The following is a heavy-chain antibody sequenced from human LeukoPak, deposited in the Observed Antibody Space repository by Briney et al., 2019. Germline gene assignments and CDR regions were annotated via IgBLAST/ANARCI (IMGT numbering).Heavy chain of an antibody. CDR3: TRGYSGSYRIDY. V-gene: IGHV3-74*01. D-gene: IGHD1-26*01. J-gene: IGHJ4*02. CDR1: GFTFSSYW. CDR2: INSDGSTT. Sequence: GGSLRLSCAASGFTFSSYWMHRVRQAPGKGLVWVSRINSDGSTTSDADSVKGRFTISRDNAKNTLYLQMNSLRAEDTAVYYCTRGYSGSYRIDYWGQGTLVTVSS.